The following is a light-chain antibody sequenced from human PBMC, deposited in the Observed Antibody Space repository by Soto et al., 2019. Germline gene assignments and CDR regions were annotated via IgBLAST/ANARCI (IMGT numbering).Light chain of an antibody. J-gene: IGKJ1*01. CDR2: GAS. CDR1: QSIIGY. CDR3: QQYDTYWT. Sequence: IQMPQFPSTLSAFVGDRVTITCRASQSIIGYLTWYQQKPEKAPKRLNYGASNLESGVPSRFSGSGSGTEFTLTISSLHPDDFATYYCQQYDTYWTFGQGTKVDIK. V-gene: IGKV1-5*01.